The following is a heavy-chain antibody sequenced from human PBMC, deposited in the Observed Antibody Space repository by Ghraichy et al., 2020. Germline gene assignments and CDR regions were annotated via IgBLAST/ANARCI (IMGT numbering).Heavy chain of an antibody. CDR2: ISSSSSYI. J-gene: IGHJ4*02. V-gene: IGHV3-21*01. Sequence: GGSLRLSCAASGFTFSSYSMNWVRQAPGKGLEWVSSISSSSSYIYYADSVKGRFTISRDNAKNSLYLQMNSLRAEDTAVYYCARGPDPAYFDYWGQGTLVTVSS. CDR3: ARGPDPAYFDY. CDR1: GFTFSSYS. D-gene: IGHD6-25*01.